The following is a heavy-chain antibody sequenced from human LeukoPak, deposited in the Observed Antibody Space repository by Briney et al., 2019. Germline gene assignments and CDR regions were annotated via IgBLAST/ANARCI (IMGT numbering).Heavy chain of an antibody. D-gene: IGHD3-22*01. J-gene: IGHJ4*02. CDR1: GFDFSNSF. CDR3: ARHSNKYDFDSSGHYRSFDY. Sequence: PGGSLRLSCTASGFDFSNSFMTWVRQAPGKGLEWISYISSRSTTIYYADSVKGRFTISRDNSKNTVYLQMNNLRADDTAFFFCARHSNKYDFDSSGHYRSFDYWGQGTLVSVSS. CDR2: ISSRSTTI. V-gene: IGHV3-48*04.